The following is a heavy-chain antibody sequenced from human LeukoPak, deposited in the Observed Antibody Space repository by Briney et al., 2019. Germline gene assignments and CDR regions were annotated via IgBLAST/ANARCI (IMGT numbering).Heavy chain of an antibody. J-gene: IGHJ4*02. CDR3: AIDLWFGELKPY. Sequence: GASVKVSFKASGYTFTCDYMHWVRPAPGQGLEWMGWINPNSGGTNYAQKFQGRVTMTRDTSISTAYMELSRLRSDDTAVYYCAIDLWFGELKPYWGQGTLVTVSS. CDR1: GYTFTCDY. D-gene: IGHD3-10*01. V-gene: IGHV1-2*02. CDR2: INPNSGGT.